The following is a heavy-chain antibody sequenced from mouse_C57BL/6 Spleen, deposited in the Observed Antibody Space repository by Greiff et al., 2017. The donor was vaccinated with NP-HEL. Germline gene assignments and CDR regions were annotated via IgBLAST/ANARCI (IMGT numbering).Heavy chain of an antibody. CDR1: GFSLTSYG. J-gene: IGHJ1*03. D-gene: IGHD2-1*01. Sequence: QVQLKESGPGLVQPSQSLSITCTVSGFSLTSYGVHWVRQPPGKGLEWLGVIWSGGSTDYNAAFISRLSISKDNSKSQVFFKMNSLQADDTAIYYCAIYGNYVGHCYFDVWGTGTTVTVSS. CDR2: IWSGGST. V-gene: IGHV2-4*01. CDR3: AIYGNYVGHCYFDV.